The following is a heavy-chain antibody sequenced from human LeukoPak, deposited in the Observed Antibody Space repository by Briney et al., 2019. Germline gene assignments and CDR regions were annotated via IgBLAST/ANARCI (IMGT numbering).Heavy chain of an antibody. Sequence: PGVSLRLSCAASGFTFSSYSMNWVRQAPGKGLEWVSSISSSSSYIYYADSVKGRFTISRDNAKNSLYLQMNSLRAEDTAVYYCAILNYYDSSGYFRDWGQGTLVTVSS. CDR3: AILNYYDSSGYFRD. CDR1: GFTFSSYS. CDR2: ISSSSSYI. V-gene: IGHV3-21*01. J-gene: IGHJ4*02. D-gene: IGHD3-22*01.